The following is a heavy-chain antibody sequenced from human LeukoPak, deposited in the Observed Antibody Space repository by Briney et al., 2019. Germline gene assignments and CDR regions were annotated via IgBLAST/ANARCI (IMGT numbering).Heavy chain of an antibody. CDR3: ARELDYYDSSGYSDY. CDR2: INPNSGGT. V-gene: IGHV1-2*02. Sequence: ASVKVSFKASGYTFTGYYMHWVRQAPGQGLEWMGWINPNSGGTNYAQKFQGRVTMTRDTSISTAYMELSRLRSDDTAVYYCARELDYYDSSGYSDYWGQGTLVTVSS. CDR1: GYTFTGYY. D-gene: IGHD3-22*01. J-gene: IGHJ4*02.